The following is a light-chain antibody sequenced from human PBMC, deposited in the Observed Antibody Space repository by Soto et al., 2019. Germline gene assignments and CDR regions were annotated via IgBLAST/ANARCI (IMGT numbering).Light chain of an antibody. CDR2: DVY. Sequence: QSALTQPPSASGSPGQSVTVSCTGTSSDVGAYDHVSWYQQHPGRAPKLMIYDVYKRSSGVPDRFSGSKAGNTASLTVSGLQAEDEADYYCISYADSDSPYHVFGTGTKVTVL. CDR1: SSDVGAYDH. V-gene: IGLV2-8*01. CDR3: ISYADSDSPYHV. J-gene: IGLJ1*01.